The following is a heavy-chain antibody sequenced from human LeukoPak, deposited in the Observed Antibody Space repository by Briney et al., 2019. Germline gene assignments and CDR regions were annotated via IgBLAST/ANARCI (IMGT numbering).Heavy chain of an antibody. CDR2: INSDGSST. CDR1: GFTFSSYW. CDR3: ARVSGSYGIDY. D-gene: IGHD1-26*01. Sequence: GGSLRLSCAASGFTFSSYWMHWVRQAPGKGLVWVSRINSDGSSTSYADSVKGRFTISRDNAKNTLYLQMNSLRAEDTAVYYCARVSGSYGIDYWGQGTLVTVSS. J-gene: IGHJ4*02. V-gene: IGHV3-74*01.